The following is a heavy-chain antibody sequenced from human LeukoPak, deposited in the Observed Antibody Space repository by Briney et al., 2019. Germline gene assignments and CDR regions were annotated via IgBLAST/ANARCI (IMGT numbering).Heavy chain of an antibody. CDR1: GFTFSSYA. V-gene: IGHV3-30*01. J-gene: IGHJ4*02. Sequence: GRSLRLSCAASGFTFSSYAMHWVRQAPGKGLEWVAVISYDGSNKYYADSVKGQFTISRDNSKNTLYLQMNSLRAEDTAVYYCARLVVVTAISFDYWGQGTLVTVSS. CDR3: ARLVVVTAISFDY. D-gene: IGHD2-21*02. CDR2: ISYDGSNK.